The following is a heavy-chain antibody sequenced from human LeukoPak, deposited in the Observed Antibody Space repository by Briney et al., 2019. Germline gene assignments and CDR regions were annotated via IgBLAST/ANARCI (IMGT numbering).Heavy chain of an antibody. Sequence: SVKVSCKASGGTFSSYAISWVRQAPGQGLEWMGGIIPIFGTANYAQKFQGRVTITTDESTSTAYMELSSLRSEDTAVYYCATVTGYGSGWYNYWGQGTLVTVSS. CDR3: ATVTGYGSGWYNY. J-gene: IGHJ4*02. V-gene: IGHV1-69*05. CDR2: IIPIFGTA. D-gene: IGHD6-19*01. CDR1: GGTFSSYA.